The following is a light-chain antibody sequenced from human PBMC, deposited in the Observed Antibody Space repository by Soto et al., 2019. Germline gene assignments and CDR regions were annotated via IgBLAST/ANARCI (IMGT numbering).Light chain of an antibody. J-gene: IGKJ4*01. CDR3: QQYIRWPLT. CDR2: GAS. Sequence: EIVLTQSPATVSFSPGERATLSCWASQSLSSYLAWYQQKPGQAPRLLIYGASTRATGTPARFSGSGSGTEFTLTISSLQSEDFAVYYCQQYIRWPLTFGGGTKV. CDR1: QSLSSY. V-gene: IGKV3-15*01.